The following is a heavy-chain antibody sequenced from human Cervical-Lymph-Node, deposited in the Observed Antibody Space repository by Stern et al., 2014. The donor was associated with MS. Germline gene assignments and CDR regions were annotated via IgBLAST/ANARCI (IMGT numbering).Heavy chain of an antibody. CDR1: GFIFSDYA. D-gene: IGHD2-21*01. J-gene: IGHJ6*02. CDR2: IRTSANTYAT. Sequence: EMPLVESGGGLVQPGGSLKLSCAVSGFIFSDYAIHWVRRASGKGLEWVGRIRTSANTYATAYATSVKGRFTISRDDSKSTAYLQMNSLKTEDTAVYYCSGSIPWDYYGMDVWGQGTTVTVSS. CDR3: SGSIPWDYYGMDV. V-gene: IGHV3-73*01.